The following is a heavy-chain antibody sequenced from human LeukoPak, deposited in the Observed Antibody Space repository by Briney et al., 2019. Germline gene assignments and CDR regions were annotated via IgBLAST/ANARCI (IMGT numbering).Heavy chain of an antibody. V-gene: IGHV3-48*03. CDR2: ISSSGSTI. CDR1: GSTFSSYE. J-gene: IGHJ4*02. Sequence: GGSRRLSCAASGSTFSSYEMNWVRQAPGKGLEWVSYISSSGSTIYYADSVKGRFTISRDNAKNSLYLQMNSLRAEDTAVYYCARDIDDSSGYSYFDYWGQGTLVTVSS. CDR3: ARDIDDSSGYSYFDY. D-gene: IGHD3-22*01.